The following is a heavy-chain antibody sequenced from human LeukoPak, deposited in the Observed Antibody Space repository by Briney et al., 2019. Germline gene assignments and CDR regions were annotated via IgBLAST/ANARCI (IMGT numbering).Heavy chain of an antibody. J-gene: IGHJ4*02. Sequence: GASVKVSCKASGYTFSTYDINWVRQAPGQGLEWMGWISAYNGNTNYAQKVQGRVTMTTDTSTSTAYMELRSLRSDDTAVYYCARVQPGVGPFDYWGQGTLVTVSS. CDR2: ISAYNGNT. CDR1: GYTFSTYD. CDR3: ARVQPGVGPFDY. V-gene: IGHV1-18*01. D-gene: IGHD2-2*01.